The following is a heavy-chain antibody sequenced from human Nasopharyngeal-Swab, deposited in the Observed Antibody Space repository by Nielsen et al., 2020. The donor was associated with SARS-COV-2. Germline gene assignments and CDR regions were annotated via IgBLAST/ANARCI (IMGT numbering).Heavy chain of an antibody. Sequence: SETLSLTCTVSGGSISSGSYYWSWIRQPAGKGLEWIGRIYTSGSTNYNPSLKSRVTISVDTSKNQFSLKLSSVTAADTAVYYCARGSVEGDIVVVVAATLYYFDYWGQGTLVTVSS. J-gene: IGHJ4*02. D-gene: IGHD2-15*01. V-gene: IGHV4-61*02. CDR3: ARGSVEGDIVVVVAATLYYFDY. CDR2: IYTSGST. CDR1: GGSISSGSYY.